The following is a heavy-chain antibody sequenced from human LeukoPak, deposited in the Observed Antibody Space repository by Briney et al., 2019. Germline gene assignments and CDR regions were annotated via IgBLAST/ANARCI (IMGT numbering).Heavy chain of an antibody. Sequence: GGSPRLSCAASGFTLSSYSMNWVRQAPGKGLEWASYISSSSTHIYYADSVRGRFTISRDNARNSLYLQMNSLRAEDTAIYYCARSEHSSSSFDYWGQGTLVTVSS. CDR1: GFTLSSYS. D-gene: IGHD6-6*01. J-gene: IGHJ4*02. CDR3: ARSEHSSSSFDY. CDR2: ISSSSTHI. V-gene: IGHV3-21*01.